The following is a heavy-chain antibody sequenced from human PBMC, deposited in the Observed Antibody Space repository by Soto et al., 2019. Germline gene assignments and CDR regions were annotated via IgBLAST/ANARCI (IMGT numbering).Heavy chain of an antibody. CDR1: GGTFSTYA. Sequence: QVQLVQSGAEVKKPGSSVKVSCKAPGGTFSTYAISWVRQAPGQGLEWMGGVIPIFGTPKYAQKFQGSVTINADDSTSTGYMELRSLRSEATAVYYCARSQGGSSSLDIYSYYYYGMDVWGQGNTVTVSS. CDR2: VIPIFGTP. CDR3: ARSQGGSSSLDIYSYYYYGMDV. V-gene: IGHV1-69*01. J-gene: IGHJ6*02. D-gene: IGHD2-15*01.